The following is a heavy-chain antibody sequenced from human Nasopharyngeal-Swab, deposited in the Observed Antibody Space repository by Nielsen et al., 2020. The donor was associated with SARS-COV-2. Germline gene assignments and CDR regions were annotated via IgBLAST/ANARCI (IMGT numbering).Heavy chain of an antibody. D-gene: IGHD1-1*01. CDR2: INHSGST. J-gene: IGHJ4*02. Sequence: SETLSLTCAVYGGSFSGYYWSWIRQPPGKGLEWIGEINHSGSTNYNPSLKSRVTISVDTSKNQFSLKLSSVTAADTAVYYCARAPFFGATRTTPSFDYWGQGTLVTVSS. CDR1: GGSFSGYY. CDR3: ARAPFFGATRTTPSFDY. V-gene: IGHV4-34*01.